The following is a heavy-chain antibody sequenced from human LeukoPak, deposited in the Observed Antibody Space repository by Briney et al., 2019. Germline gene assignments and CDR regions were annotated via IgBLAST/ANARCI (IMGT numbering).Heavy chain of an antibody. J-gene: IGHJ4*02. CDR3: ARDQYDTWSRRGNFDS. CDR1: GFTFGKYW. CDR2: IKLDGSEK. D-gene: IGHD3-3*01. Sequence: GGSLRLSCVASGFTFGKYWMSWVRQAPGKGLEWVANIKLDGSEKNYVDSVKGRFTISRDNTKNSLYLQMSSLRVEDTAVFYCARDQYDTWSRRGNFDSWGQGTLVIVSS. V-gene: IGHV3-7*03.